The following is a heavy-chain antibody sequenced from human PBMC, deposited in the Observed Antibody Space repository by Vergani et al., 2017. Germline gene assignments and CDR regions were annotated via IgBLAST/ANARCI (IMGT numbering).Heavy chain of an antibody. V-gene: IGHV4-38-2*01. CDR1: GYSISSGYY. CDR3: SSGVTAYYFDY. J-gene: IGHJ4*02. Sequence: QVQLQESGPGLVKPSGTLSLTCAVSGYSISSGYYWGWIRQPPGKGLEWIGSIYHSGSTYYNPSLKGRVTISVDTSKNQFSLKLSSVTAADTAVYYCSSGVTAYYFDYWGQGTLVTVSS. CDR2: IYHSGST. D-gene: IGHD5-18*01.